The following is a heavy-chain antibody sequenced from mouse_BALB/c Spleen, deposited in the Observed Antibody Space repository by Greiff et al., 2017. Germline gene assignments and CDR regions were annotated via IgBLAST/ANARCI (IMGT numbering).Heavy chain of an antibody. Sequence: EVKLVESGGGLVKPGGSLKLSCAASGFTFSSYTMSWVRQTPEKRLEWVATISSGGSYTYYPDSVKGRFTISRDNAKNTLYLQMSSLKSEDTAMYYCTREGDFAYWGQGTLVTVSA. CDR1: GFTFSSYT. D-gene: IGHD3-3*01. V-gene: IGHV5-6-4*01. J-gene: IGHJ3*01. CDR3: TREGDFAY. CDR2: ISSGGSYT.